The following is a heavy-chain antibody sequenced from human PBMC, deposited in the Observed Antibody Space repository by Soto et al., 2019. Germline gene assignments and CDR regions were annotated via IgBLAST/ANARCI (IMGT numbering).Heavy chain of an antibody. CDR2: ISLSGYVK. J-gene: IGHJ4*02. CDR3: VRMLDRDF. D-gene: IGHD1-1*01. CDR1: GFIFGDYA. V-gene: IGHV3-11*01. Sequence: GGSLRLSCAASGFIFGDYAMGWIRQAPGKGLEWISYISLSGYVKYYTDSVKGRFTSSRDNAKNSLHLQMDNLAAGDTAVYYCVRMLDRDFWGQGTLVTVSS.